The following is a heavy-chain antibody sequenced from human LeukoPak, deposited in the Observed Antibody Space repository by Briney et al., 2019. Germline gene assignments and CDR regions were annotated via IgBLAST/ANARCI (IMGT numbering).Heavy chain of an antibody. CDR1: GFTFSSYS. J-gene: IGHJ4*02. CDR3: ARDAGLMVFDY. V-gene: IGHV3-48*01. D-gene: IGHD2-8*01. CDR2: ISSGSSTI. Sequence: PGGSLRLSCAASGFTFSSYSMNWVRQAPGKGLEWVSYISSGSSTIYYADSVKGRFTISRDNAKNSLYLQMNSLRAEDTAVYYCARDAGLMVFDYWGQGTLVTVSS.